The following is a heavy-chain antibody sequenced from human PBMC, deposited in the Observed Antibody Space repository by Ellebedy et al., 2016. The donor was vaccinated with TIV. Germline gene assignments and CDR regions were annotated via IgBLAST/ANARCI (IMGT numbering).Heavy chain of an antibody. CDR3: ASGGGWLIQN. V-gene: IGHV3-7*03. CDR1: GLGFSSKW. D-gene: IGHD3-16*01. CDR2: IKQDGSQK. J-gene: IGHJ4*02. Sequence: GESLKISCAASGLGFSSKWMAWVRQAPGKGLEWVANIKQDGSQKNYIDSVKGRFTISRDNAKNSLYLQMDSLTAEDTARYYCASGGGWLIQNWGQGTLVTVSS.